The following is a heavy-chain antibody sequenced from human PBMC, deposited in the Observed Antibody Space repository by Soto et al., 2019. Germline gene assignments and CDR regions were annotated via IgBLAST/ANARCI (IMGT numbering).Heavy chain of an antibody. D-gene: IGHD3-22*01. CDR1: GSTFSVYS. J-gene: IGHJ6*01. CDR2: IKEDGSEK. V-gene: IGHV3-7*01. Sequence: EVQLVESGGGLVQPGGSLSLSCAASGSTFSVYSMTWVRQAPGKGLEWVANIKEDGSEKYYVDSVKGRFTISRDNAKNSLYLRMNSLRAEDTAVYYCARASHWSSGYYHYYYAMDVW. CDR3: ARASHWSSGYYHYYYAMDV.